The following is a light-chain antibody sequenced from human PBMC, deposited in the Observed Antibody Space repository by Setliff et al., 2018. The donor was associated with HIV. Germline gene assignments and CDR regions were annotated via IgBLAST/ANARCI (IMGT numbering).Light chain of an antibody. CDR1: SSDVGGYNF. CDR3: CSYVGSYTYV. V-gene: IGLV2-11*01. Sequence: QSVLTQPRSVSGSPGQSVTISCTGTSSDVGGYNFVSWYQQHPGKAPRLMIYDVSKLPSGVPDRFSGSKSGNTASLTISGLQAEDEADYYCCSYVGSYTYVFGTGTKVTV. J-gene: IGLJ1*01. CDR2: DVS.